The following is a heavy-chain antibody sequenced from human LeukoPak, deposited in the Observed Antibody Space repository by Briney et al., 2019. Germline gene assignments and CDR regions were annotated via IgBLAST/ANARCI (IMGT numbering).Heavy chain of an antibody. CDR2: ISGDGGST. Sequence: GGSLSLSCAVSGFTFYDYAMHWVRQAPGKGVEWVSLISGDGGSTYYADSVKGRFTISRDNSKNSLYLQMNSLRTEDTALYYCAKEGGYSYGYVVYFDYWGQGTLVTVSS. CDR1: GFTFYDYA. D-gene: IGHD5-18*01. J-gene: IGHJ4*02. CDR3: AKEGGYSYGYVVYFDY. V-gene: IGHV3-43*02.